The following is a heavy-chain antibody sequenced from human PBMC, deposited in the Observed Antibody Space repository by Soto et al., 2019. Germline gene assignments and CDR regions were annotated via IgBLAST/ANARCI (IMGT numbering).Heavy chain of an antibody. D-gene: IGHD3-10*01. CDR3: ARGSTIVPGAPSWFDP. CDR2: IIPIAAIA. Sequence: QVQLVQSGAEVKKPGSSVKVSCKASGGTFSRYTINWVRQAPGQGLEWMGRIIPIAAIANYTQKFQGRVTITMDKSSTTAYMELSSLRSDDTAVYYCARGSTIVPGAPSWFDPWGQGTLVTVSS. V-gene: IGHV1-69*02. J-gene: IGHJ5*02. CDR1: GGTFSRYT.